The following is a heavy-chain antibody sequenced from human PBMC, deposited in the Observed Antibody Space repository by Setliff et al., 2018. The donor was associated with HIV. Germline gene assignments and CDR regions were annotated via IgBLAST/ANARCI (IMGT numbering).Heavy chain of an antibody. V-gene: IGHV1-69*10. CDR3: ARAPRGVGSSSHFDY. J-gene: IGHJ4*02. D-gene: IGHD2-2*01. CDR2: IIPIVDKT. CDR1: GGTFSSHA. Sequence: SVKVSCKASGGTFSSHAINWVRQAPGQGLEWMGGIIPIVDKTNYAQKFQGRVAITADKSTITAYMELSSLRSEDTAVYYCARAPRGVGSSSHFDYWGRGTLVTVSS.